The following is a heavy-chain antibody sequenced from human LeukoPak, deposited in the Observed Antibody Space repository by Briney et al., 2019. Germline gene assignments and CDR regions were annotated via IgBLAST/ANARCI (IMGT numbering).Heavy chain of an antibody. V-gene: IGHV1-69*05. Sequence: SVKVSCKASGGTFSSYAISWVRQAPGQGLEWMGGIIPIFGTANYAQKFQGRVTITTDESTSTAYMELRSLRSDDTAVYYCARDASVTGGFDYWGQGTLVTVSS. CDR2: IIPIFGTA. D-gene: IGHD2-21*02. CDR1: GGTFSSYA. CDR3: ARDASVTGGFDY. J-gene: IGHJ4*02.